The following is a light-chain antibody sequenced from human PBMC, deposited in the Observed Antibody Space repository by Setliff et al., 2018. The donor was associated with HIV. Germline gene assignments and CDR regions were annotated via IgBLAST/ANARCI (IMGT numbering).Light chain of an antibody. CDR2: EVS. Sequence: SALTQPPSASGSPGQLVTISCTGTSSDIGGYNYLSWYQQHPGKAPKMLIYEVSKRPSGVPDRFSAFKSGNTAYLIVSGLRAEDEADYYCSSYAGSERYVFGTGTKV. CDR1: SSDIGGYNY. CDR3: SSYAGSERYV. J-gene: IGLJ1*01. V-gene: IGLV2-8*01.